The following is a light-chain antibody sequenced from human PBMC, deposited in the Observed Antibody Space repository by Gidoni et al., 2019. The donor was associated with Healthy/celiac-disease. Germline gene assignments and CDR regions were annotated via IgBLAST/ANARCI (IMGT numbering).Light chain of an antibody. J-gene: IGKJ5*01. Sequence: EIVLTQSPSTLSLSPGERATLSCSASQSVSSYLAWYQQKPGQAPRLLIYDASNRATGIPARFSGSGSGTDFTLTNSSREPEEYAVYYCQQRSNWPPITFGQGTRLEIK. CDR1: QSVSSY. V-gene: IGKV3-11*01. CDR3: QQRSNWPPIT. CDR2: DAS.